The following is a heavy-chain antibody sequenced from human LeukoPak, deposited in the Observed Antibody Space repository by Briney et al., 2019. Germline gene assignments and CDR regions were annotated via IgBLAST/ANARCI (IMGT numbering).Heavy chain of an antibody. CDR2: IYYSGST. CDR3: ARRESGDYEGMY. CDR1: SASIHSSSYY. V-gene: IGHV4-39*07. Sequence: SETLSLTCTVSSASIHSSSYYWAWIRPPPGKGLEWIGSIYYSGSTYYNSSLKSRVTVSVDTSKNQFSLKMSSVTAADTATYYCARRESGDYEGMYWGQGTLVTVSS. D-gene: IGHD4-17*01. J-gene: IGHJ4*02.